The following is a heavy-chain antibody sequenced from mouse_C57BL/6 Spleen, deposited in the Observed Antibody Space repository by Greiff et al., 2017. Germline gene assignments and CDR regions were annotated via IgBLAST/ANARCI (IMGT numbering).Heavy chain of an antibody. D-gene: IGHD2-1*01. CDR2: IDPSDSYT. CDR3: ARQIYYGNFYFDY. CDR1: GYTFTSYW. Sequence: QVQLKQPGAELVMPGASVKLSCKASGYTFTSYWMHWVKQRPGQGLEWIGEIDPSDSYTNYNQKFKGKSTLTVDKSSSTAYMQLSSLTSEDSAVYYCARQIYYGNFYFDYWGQGTTLTVSS. V-gene: IGHV1-69*01. J-gene: IGHJ2*01.